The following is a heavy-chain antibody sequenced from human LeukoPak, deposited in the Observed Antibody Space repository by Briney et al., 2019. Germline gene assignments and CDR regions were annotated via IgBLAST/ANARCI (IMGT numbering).Heavy chain of an antibody. J-gene: IGHJ5*02. Sequence: PSETLSLTCAVYGGSFSGYYWSWIRQPPGKGLEWIGEINHSGSTNYNPSLKSRVTMSVDTSKNQFSLKLSSVTAADTAVYYCARGYLRKSSNWFDPWGQGTLVTVSS. D-gene: IGHD4-17*01. CDR1: GGSFSGYY. V-gene: IGHV4-34*01. CDR3: ARGYLRKSSNWFDP. CDR2: INHSGST.